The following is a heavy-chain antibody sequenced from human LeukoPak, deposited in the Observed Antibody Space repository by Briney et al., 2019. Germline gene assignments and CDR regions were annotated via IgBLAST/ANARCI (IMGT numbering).Heavy chain of an antibody. J-gene: IGHJ6*02. CDR2: ISGSGDST. CDR1: GFTFSTYA. Sequence: GGSLRLSCAASGFTFSTYAVNWVRQAPGKGLEWVSTISGSGDSTYYADSVKGRFTISRDNAKNSLYLQMNSLRAEDTAVYYCARVRANYDFWSGAYYYGMDVWGQGTTVTVSS. CDR3: ARVRANYDFWSGAYYYGMDV. V-gene: IGHV3-21*01. D-gene: IGHD3-3*01.